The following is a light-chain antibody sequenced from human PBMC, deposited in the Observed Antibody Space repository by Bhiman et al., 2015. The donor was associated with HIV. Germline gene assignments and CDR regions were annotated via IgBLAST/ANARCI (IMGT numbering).Light chain of an antibody. CDR1: SSDVGNYNY. CDR3: SSYAGSNNVV. V-gene: IGLV2-14*01. J-gene: IGLJ2*01. CDR2: DVS. Sequence: QSALTQPASVSGSPGQSITISCTGTSSDVGNYNYVSWYQQHPGKAPKLMIYDVSKRPSGVSNRFSGSKSGNTASLTVSGLQAEDEADYYCSSYAGSNNVVFGGGTKLTVL.